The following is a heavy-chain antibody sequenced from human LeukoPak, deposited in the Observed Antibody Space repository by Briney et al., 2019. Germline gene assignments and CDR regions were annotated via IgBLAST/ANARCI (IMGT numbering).Heavy chain of an antibody. CDR2: IYPNSDAT. V-gene: IGHV1-2*02. CDR3: GTLLSNGPFDY. Sequence: GASVKVSCRASGYTFTGYYMHWVRQAPGQGLEWMGYIYPNSDATKYAQKFQGRVTMTRDTSISTAYMELSGLGSDDTAVYYCGTLLSNGPFDYWGQGSLVTVSS. J-gene: IGHJ4*02. CDR1: GYTFTGYY.